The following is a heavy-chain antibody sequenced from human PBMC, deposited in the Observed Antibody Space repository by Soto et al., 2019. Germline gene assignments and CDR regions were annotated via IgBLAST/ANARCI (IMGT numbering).Heavy chain of an antibody. CDR3: AREYYDSSAQGTYYYGMDV. CDR2: MNPNSGNT. D-gene: IGHD3-22*01. CDR1: GYTFTSYD. J-gene: IGHJ6*02. Sequence: QVQLVQSGAEVKKPGASVKVSCKASGYTFTSYDINWVRRATGQGLEWMGWMNPNSGNTGYAQKFQGRVTMTRNTSISTAYMELSSLRSEDTAVYYCAREYYDSSAQGTYYYGMDVWGQGTTVTVSS. V-gene: IGHV1-8*01.